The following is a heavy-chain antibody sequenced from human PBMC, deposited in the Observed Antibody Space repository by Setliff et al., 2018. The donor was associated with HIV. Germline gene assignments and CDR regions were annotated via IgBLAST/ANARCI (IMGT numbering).Heavy chain of an antibody. J-gene: IGHJ4*02. D-gene: IGHD6-6*01. CDR2: IKNRPAGGTT. V-gene: IGHV3-15*01. CDR3: SINSPLSS. CDR1: GFTSSDVW. Sequence: GGSLRLSCAASGFTSSDVWVNWVRQAPGRGLEWVGRIKNRPAGGTTEYAAPVKGKFTISRDDSKNMAYLQMNSLKIEDTALYFCSINSPLSSWGQGTLVTVSS.